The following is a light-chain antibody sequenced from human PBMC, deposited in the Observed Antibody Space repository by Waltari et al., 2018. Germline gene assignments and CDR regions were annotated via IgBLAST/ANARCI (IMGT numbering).Light chain of an antibody. CDR3: QQYGTSPLT. Sequence: ECVLTQSPGTLSLSPGERATLSCRASQTVRYNYLAWYQQKPGQAPRLLMYGASSRATGVPDRFSGSGSGTDFTLIISRLEPEDFAVYYCQQYGTSPLTFGPGTKVVIK. V-gene: IGKV3-20*01. CDR2: GAS. J-gene: IGKJ3*01. CDR1: QTVRYNY.